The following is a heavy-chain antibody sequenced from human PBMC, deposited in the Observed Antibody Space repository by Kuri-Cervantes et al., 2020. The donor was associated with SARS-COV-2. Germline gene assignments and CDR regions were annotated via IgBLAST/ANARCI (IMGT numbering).Heavy chain of an antibody. J-gene: IGHJ4*02. CDR2: IRYDGSNK. Sequence: GGSLRLSCAASGFTFSGSAMHWVRQAPGKGLEWVAFIRYDGSNKYYADSVKGRFTISRDNSKNTLYLQMNSLRAEDTAVYYCAKDKQGNHDYWGQGTLVTVSS. CDR3: AKDKQGNHDY. V-gene: IGHV3-30*02. D-gene: IGHD4-23*01. CDR1: GFTFSGSA.